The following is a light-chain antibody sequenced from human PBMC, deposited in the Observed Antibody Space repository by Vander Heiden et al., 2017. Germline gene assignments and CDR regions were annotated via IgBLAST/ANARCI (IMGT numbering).Light chain of an antibody. CDR1: TGAVTSGHY. V-gene: IGLV7-46*01. CDR3: LLSYDDAVV. CDR2: DTT. J-gene: IGLJ2*01. Sequence: QAVVTQEPSLTVSPGGTVTLTCGSSTGAVTSGHYPYWFQQKPGQAPRTLIYDTTNRQSWTPARFSGSLLGGRAALTLSGAQPEEEAEDYCLLSYDDAVVFGGGTKLTVL.